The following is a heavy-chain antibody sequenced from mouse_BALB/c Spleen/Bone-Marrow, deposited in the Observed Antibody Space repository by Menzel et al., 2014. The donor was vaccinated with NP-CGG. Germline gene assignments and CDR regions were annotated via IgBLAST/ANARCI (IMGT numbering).Heavy chain of an antibody. Sequence: VQVVESGAELVKPGASVKLSCKASGYTFTNYWMHWVKQRPGQGLEWIGEINPSNGRTNYNEKFKSKATPTVDKSSSTAYMQLSSLTSEDSAVYYCARGFDYWGQGTTLTVSS. CDR2: INPSNGRT. CDR3: ARGFDY. J-gene: IGHJ2*01. V-gene: IGHV1S81*02. CDR1: GYTFTNYW.